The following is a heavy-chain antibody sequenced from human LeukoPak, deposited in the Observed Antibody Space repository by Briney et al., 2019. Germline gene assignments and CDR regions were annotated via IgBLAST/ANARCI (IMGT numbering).Heavy chain of an antibody. D-gene: IGHD3-10*01. Sequence: GGSLRLSCAASGFTFSSYGMSWVRQAPGRGLEWVSAISGSGGSTYYADSVKGRFTISRDNSKNTLYLQMNSLRAEDTAVYYCAKVPPSAYYGSGSYSSWGQGTLVTVSS. CDR3: AKVPPSAYYGSGSYSS. J-gene: IGHJ5*02. V-gene: IGHV3-23*01. CDR1: GFTFSSYG. CDR2: ISGSGGST.